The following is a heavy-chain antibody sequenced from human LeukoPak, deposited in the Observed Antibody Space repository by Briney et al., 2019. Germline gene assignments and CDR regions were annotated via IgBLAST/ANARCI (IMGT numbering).Heavy chain of an antibody. D-gene: IGHD2/OR15-2a*01. CDR3: ARNILFAFDI. Sequence: GGSLSLSCAASGLTVSSSYMSWVRQAPGKGLEWVSIIYNDGSTYYADSMKGRFTISRDNSKNTLYLLVNSLRAEDTAMYYCARNILFAFDIWGQGTMVTVSS. V-gene: IGHV3-53*01. J-gene: IGHJ3*02. CDR1: GLTVSSSY. CDR2: IYNDGST.